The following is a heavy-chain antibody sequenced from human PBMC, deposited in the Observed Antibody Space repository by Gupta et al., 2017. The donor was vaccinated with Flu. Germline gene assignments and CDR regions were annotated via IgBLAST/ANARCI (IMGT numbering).Heavy chain of an antibody. Sequence: VQLLESGGFLVQPGGSLRLSCAASGFTFSSYAMTWVRQAPGKWLEWVSAIVEWDSRSTSYADYATGRCTISRDNSKNTRFLQMHSLIAEYTYVYYSEKKVLHDYSDYWGRGTLVTVSS. J-gene: IGHJ4*02. CDR1: GFTFSSYA. CDR2: IVEWDSRST. V-gene: IGHV3-23*01. CDR3: EKKVLHDYSDY.